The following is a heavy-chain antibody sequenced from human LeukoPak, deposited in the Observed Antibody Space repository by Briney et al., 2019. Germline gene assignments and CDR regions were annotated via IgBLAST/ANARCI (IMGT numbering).Heavy chain of an antibody. CDR3: VTNLRYFDY. D-gene: IGHD1-7*01. Sequence: PGGSLRLSCTASGFTFNTYGMSWVRQAPGKGLEWVSSITSSSSYINYADSVKGRFTISRDNAKNSLYLQMNSLRAEGTAVYYCVTNLRYFDYWGQGSLVTVSS. J-gene: IGHJ4*02. CDR2: ITSSSSYI. V-gene: IGHV3-21*01. CDR1: GFTFNTYG.